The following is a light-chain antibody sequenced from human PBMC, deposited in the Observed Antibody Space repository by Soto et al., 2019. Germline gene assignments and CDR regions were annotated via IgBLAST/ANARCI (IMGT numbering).Light chain of an antibody. CDR3: CAYAATYTYV. V-gene: IGLV2-23*01. Sequence: QSALTQPASVSGSPGQSITISCTGTSSDVGKYNLVSWYQQHPGKAPKVMILQGYKRPSGVSNRFSVSKFGNTASLTISGLQAEDEAEYYCCAYAATYTYVFGTGTKLTVL. CDR2: QGY. CDR1: SSDVGKYNL. J-gene: IGLJ1*01.